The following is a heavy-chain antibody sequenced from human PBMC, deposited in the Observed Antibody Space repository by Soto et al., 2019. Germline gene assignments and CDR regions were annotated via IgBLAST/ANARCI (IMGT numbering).Heavy chain of an antibody. CDR3: ARNLFGVIIMGDY. CDR2: ISTYSGNT. D-gene: IGHD3-3*01. J-gene: IGHJ4*02. CDR1: GYTFTRYG. V-gene: IGHV1-18*04. Sequence: ASVKVSCKASGYTFTRYGISWVRQAPGQGLEWMGWISTYSGNTDYAQKFQGRITMTTDTSTDTVYMELRSLRSDDTAVYFCARNLFGVIIMGDYWGQGTLVTVSS.